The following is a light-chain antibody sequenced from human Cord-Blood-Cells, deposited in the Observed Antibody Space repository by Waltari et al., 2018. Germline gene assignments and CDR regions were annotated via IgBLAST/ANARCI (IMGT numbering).Light chain of an antibody. CDR2: RNN. CDR1: SSNIGRND. V-gene: IGLV1-47*01. CDR3: AAWDDSLSVF. Sequence: QSVLTQPPSASGTPGQRVTISCSGSSSNIGRNDVYWYQQLPGTAPKLLIYRNNQRPSGVPDRFSGSKSGTSASLAISGLRSEDEADYYCAAWDDSLSVFFGGGTKLTVL. J-gene: IGLJ2*01.